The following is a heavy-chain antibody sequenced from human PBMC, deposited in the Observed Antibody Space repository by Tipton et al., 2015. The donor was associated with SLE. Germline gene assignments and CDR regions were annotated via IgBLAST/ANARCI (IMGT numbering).Heavy chain of an antibody. CDR1: GFTFSSYG. CDR2: IWYDGSNK. CDR3: ARGTTMVYDY. V-gene: IGHV3-33*08. Sequence: SLRLSCAAPGFTFSSYGMHWVRQAPGKGLEWVAVIWYDGSNKYYADSVKGRFTISRDNAKNSLYLQMNSLRAEDTAVYYCARGTTMVYDYWGQGTLVTVSS. D-gene: IGHD5-18*01. J-gene: IGHJ4*02.